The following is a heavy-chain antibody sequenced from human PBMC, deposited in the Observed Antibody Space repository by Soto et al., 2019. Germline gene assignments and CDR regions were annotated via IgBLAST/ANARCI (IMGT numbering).Heavy chain of an antibody. D-gene: IGHD2-15*01. CDR1: GGFFSGYY. CDR2: INHSGST. J-gene: IGHJ3*02. CDR3: ARAVVVVAASPKDAFDI. Sequence: SETLSLTCAVYGGFFSGYYWSWIRQPPGKGLEWIGEINHSGSTNYNPSLKSRVTISVDTSKNQFSLKLSSVTAADTAVYYCARAVVVVAASPKDAFDIWGQGTMVTVSS. V-gene: IGHV4-34*01.